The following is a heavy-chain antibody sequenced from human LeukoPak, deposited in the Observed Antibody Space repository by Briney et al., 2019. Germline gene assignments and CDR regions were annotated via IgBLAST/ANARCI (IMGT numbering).Heavy chain of an antibody. V-gene: IGHV4-59*08. CDR2: TYYSGST. J-gene: IGHJ6*03. Sequence: SETLSLTRTVSGGSIYSYYWSWIRQFPGKGLEWIVSTYYSGSTNYNTPLKTRVTISVHTSKNQFSLNLSSFTPTNTPVYYCARNIAVAGRGDYMEVGGEGTAVTISS. CDR1: GGSIYSYY. CDR3: ARNIAVAGRGDYMEV. D-gene: IGHD6-19*01.